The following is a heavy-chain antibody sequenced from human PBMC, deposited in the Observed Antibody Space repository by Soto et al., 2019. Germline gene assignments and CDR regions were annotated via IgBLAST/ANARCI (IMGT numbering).Heavy chain of an antibody. D-gene: IGHD6-19*01. V-gene: IGHV3-30-3*01. CDR2: ISYDGSNK. J-gene: IGHJ4*02. Sequence: PGGSLRLSCAASGLTFSSYAMHWVRQAPGKGLEWVAVISYDGSNKYYADSVKGRFTISRDNSKNTLYLQMNSLRAEDTAVYYCARDTYSSGWSPLDYWGQGTLVTVSS. CDR1: GLTFSSYA. CDR3: ARDTYSSGWSPLDY.